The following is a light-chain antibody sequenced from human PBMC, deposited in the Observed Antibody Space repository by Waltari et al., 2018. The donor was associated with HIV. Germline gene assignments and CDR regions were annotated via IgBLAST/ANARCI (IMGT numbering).Light chain of an antibody. Sequence: SVLTQPPSASVTPGQRVPIYCSGSDSTLGRNSVNWYQPVAGPAPKLLISRNNQRPSGVSDRFSGSKSGSSASLAISGLRSEDEAAYFCAVWDDSLTGVIFGGKTKLTVL. CDR2: RNN. J-gene: IGLJ2*01. CDR1: DSTLGRNS. V-gene: IGLV1-47*01. CDR3: AVWDDSLTGVI.